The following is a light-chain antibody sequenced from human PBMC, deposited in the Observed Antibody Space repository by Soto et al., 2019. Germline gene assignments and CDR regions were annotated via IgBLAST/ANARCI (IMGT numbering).Light chain of an antibody. J-gene: IGKJ1*01. V-gene: IGKV1-5*03. Sequence: DIQMTQSPSTLSASVGDRVTITCRASQSISRWLAWHQQKPGKAPKVLISQASRLESGVPSRFSGSGSGTEFTLTISSLQPDDFATYCCQQYDTYPAWPFGQGTKVEIK. CDR2: QAS. CDR1: QSISRW. CDR3: QQYDTYPAWP.